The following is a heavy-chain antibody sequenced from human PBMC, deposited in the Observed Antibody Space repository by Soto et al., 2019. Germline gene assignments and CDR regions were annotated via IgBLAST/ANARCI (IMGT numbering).Heavy chain of an antibody. V-gene: IGHV4-34*01. CDR2: INHSGST. CDR3: ARGFFRRITPRGEGGLGY. D-gene: IGHD3-10*01. J-gene: IGHJ4*02. CDR1: GGSFSGYY. Sequence: KPSETLSLTCAVYGGSFSGYYWSWIRQPPGKGLEWIGEINHSGSTNYNPSLKSRVTISVDTSKNQFSLKLSSVTAADTAVYYCARGFFRRITPRGEGGLGYWGQGTLVTVSS.